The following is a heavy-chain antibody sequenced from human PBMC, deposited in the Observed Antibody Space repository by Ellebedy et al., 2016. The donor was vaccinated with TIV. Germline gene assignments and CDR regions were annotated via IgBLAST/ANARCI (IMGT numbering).Heavy chain of an antibody. J-gene: IGHJ1*01. CDR1: GFTFSTYA. V-gene: IGHV3-23*01. CDR2: ISGGDGNT. CDR3: ATAYSSSWYQH. D-gene: IGHD6-13*01. Sequence: PGGSLRLSCAASGFTFSTYAMNWVRQAPGKGLEWVSAISGGDGNTYYADSVKGRFTISRDNSKNTLYLQMNSLRAEDTAVYYCATAYSSSWYQHWGQGTLVTVSS.